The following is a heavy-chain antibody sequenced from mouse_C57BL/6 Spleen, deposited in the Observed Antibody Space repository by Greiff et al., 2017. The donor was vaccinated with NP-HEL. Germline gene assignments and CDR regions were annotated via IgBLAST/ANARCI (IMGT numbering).Heavy chain of an antibody. Sequence: EVQLQQSGPELVKPGASVKISCKASGYSFTDYNMNWVKQSNGKSLEWIGVINPNYGTTSYNQKFKGKATLTVDQSSSTADMQLNSLTSEDSAVYYCARGAFTTVVARYWYFDVWGTGTTVTVSS. D-gene: IGHD1-1*01. J-gene: IGHJ1*03. CDR2: INPNYGTT. CDR3: ARGAFTTVVARYWYFDV. V-gene: IGHV1-39*01. CDR1: GYSFTDYN.